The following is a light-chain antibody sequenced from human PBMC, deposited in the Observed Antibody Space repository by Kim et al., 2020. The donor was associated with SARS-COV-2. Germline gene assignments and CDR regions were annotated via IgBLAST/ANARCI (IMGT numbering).Light chain of an antibody. V-gene: IGLV1-44*01. J-gene: IGLJ1*01. CDR2: SNN. CDR3: AAWDDSLNGPV. CDR1: SSNIGSNT. Sequence: SELTQPPSASGTPGQRVTISCSGSSSNIGSNTVNWYQQLPGTAPKLLIYSNNQRPSGVPDRFSGSKSGTPASLAISGLQSEDEADYYCAAWDDSLNGPVFGTGTKVTVL.